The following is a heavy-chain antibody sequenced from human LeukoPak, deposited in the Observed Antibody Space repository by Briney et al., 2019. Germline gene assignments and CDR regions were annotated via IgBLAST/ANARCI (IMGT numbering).Heavy chain of an antibody. CDR2: IYYSGST. CDR3: ARHRYSSSWYIDY. Sequence: SETLSLTCTVSGGSISSGDYYWSWIRQPPGKGLEWIGYIYYSGSTYYNPSLKSRVTISVDTSKNQFSLKLNSVTAADTAVYYCARHRYSSSWYIDYWGQGTLVTVSS. J-gene: IGHJ4*02. CDR1: GGSISSGDYY. D-gene: IGHD6-13*01. V-gene: IGHV4-30-4*02.